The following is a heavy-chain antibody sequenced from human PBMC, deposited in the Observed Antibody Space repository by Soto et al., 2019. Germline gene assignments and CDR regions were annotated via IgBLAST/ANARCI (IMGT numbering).Heavy chain of an antibody. V-gene: IGHV1-3*05. D-gene: IGHD2-2*01. CDR1: GYTFTSYA. CDR3: AREAVTSWETGNFQH. J-gene: IGHJ1*01. Sequence: QVQLVQSGAEEKKPGASVKVSCKASGYTFTSYAMHWVRQAPGQRLEWMGWINAGNGNTKYSQKFQGRDTITTDTSASTADMELSSLRSEDTAVYYWAREAVTSWETGNFQHWGQGTLVTVSS. CDR2: INAGNGNT.